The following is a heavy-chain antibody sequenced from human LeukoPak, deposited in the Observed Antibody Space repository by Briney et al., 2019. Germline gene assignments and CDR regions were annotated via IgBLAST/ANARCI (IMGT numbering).Heavy chain of an antibody. J-gene: IGHJ3*02. Sequence: ASVKVSCKASGYTFTNYGISWVRQAPGQGLEWMGWISAYNGHTNYAQKLQGRVTMTTDTSTSTAYMELRSLRSDDTAVYYCARDFPSSSSYDAFDIWGQGTMVTVSS. CDR2: ISAYNGHT. CDR3: ARDFPSSSSYDAFDI. V-gene: IGHV1-18*01. CDR1: GYTFTNYG. D-gene: IGHD6-6*01.